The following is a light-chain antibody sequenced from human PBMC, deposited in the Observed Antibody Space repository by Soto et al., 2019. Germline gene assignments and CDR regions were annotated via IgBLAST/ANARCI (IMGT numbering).Light chain of an antibody. J-gene: IGKJ4*01. Sequence: IVLPQSPATLSLSPGDTATLSCRASQSVSTDLAWYQQKPGQAPRLLIYGASRRATGIPARFSGSGSGTEFTLAISSLQSEDFAVYYCQQYKNWPPVTFGGGTKVDIK. V-gene: IGKV3D-15*01. CDR1: QSVSTD. CDR2: GAS. CDR3: QQYKNWPPVT.